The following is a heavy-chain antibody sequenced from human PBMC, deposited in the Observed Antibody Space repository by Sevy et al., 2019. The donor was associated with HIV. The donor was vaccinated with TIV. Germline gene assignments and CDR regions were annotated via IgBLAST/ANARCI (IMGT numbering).Heavy chain of an antibody. D-gene: IGHD4-17*01. CDR1: GFTFSSYE. CDR3: AIDLPPSATTGARFDS. Sequence: GGSLRLSCTASGFTFSSYEMNWVRQAPGKGLEWVSYISNSGSTIHYSDSVKGRFTISRDNAKHSLYLQMNSLRAEDTAVAYCAIDLPPSATTGARFDSWGRGTLVTVSS. V-gene: IGHV3-48*03. CDR2: ISNSGSTI. J-gene: IGHJ4*02.